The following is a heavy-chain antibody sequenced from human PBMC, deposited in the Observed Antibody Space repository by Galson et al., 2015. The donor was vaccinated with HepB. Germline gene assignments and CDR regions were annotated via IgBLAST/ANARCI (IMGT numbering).Heavy chain of an antibody. CDR3: VSRYDAYLY. CDR1: GFTFSSAV. V-gene: IGHV3-23*01. J-gene: IGHJ4*02. D-gene: IGHD3-3*01. Sequence: SLRLSCAGAGFTFSSAVMTWGRPSPGHGLEWVSGISESGGSSYYADSVRGLFPISRDNSKNTLYLQMNSLGADDTAIYYCVSRYDAYLYWGQGTLVTVYS. CDR2: ISESGGSS.